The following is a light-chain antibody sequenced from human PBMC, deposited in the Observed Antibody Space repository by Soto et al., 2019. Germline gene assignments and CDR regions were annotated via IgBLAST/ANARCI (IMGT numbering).Light chain of an antibody. CDR3: QPCNNGPAWP. J-gene: IGKJ1*01. CDR1: QSVSSN. V-gene: IGKV3-15*01. CDR2: GAS. Sequence: VIKRSAATRAGKEGETATLSCRASQSVSSNLAWYQQKPGQAPRLLIYGASTRATGIPARLSGRGSGTECTLTISSPRPENFAVHFCQPCNNGPAWPFAEGTKVDIK.